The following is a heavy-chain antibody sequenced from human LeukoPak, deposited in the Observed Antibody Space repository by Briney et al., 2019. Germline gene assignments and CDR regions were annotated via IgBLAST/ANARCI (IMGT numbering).Heavy chain of an antibody. V-gene: IGHV4-34*01. Sequence: PSETLSLTCAVYGGSFSGYYWSWIRQPPGKGREWIGEINHSGSTNYNPSLEGLVTISVDTSKNQFSLKLSSVPAADTAVYYCARVTRRWLQLDYWGQGTLVTVSS. CDR1: GGSFSGYY. CDR3: ARVTRRWLQLDY. J-gene: IGHJ4*02. CDR2: INHSGST. D-gene: IGHD5-24*01.